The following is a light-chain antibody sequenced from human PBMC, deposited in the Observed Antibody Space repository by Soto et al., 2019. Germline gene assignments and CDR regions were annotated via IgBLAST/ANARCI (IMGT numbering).Light chain of an antibody. CDR1: QSISRC. CDR2: AAS. V-gene: IGKV1-39*01. CDR3: QQSYNTPRT. Sequence: DIQMTQSPSSLSASVGDRVTITCRASQSISRCLNWYQQKPGKAPELLIYAASRLQGGVPARCSGSESGTDFTLTISSLQPEDLATYFCQQSYNTPRTFGQGTKVESK. J-gene: IGKJ1*01.